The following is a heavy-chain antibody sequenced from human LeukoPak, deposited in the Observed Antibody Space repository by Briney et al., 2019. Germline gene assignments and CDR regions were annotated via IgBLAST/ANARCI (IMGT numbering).Heavy chain of an antibody. D-gene: IGHD3-3*01. V-gene: IGHV4-59*11. CDR1: GASLSSHY. CDR2: IYYSVRT. CDR3: ARLTRRDFWSGYYFDY. J-gene: IGHJ4*02. Sequence: PSETLSLTCSVSGASLSSHYWSWIRQPPGKGLEWIGYIYYSVRTNYNPSLKSRVTISVDKSKNQFSLKLSSVTAADTAVYYCARLTRRDFWSGYYFDYWGQGTLVTVSS.